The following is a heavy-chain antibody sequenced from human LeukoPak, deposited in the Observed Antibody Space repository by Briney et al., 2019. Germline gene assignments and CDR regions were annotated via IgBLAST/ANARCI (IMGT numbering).Heavy chain of an antibody. CDR2: MNPNSGNT. CDR3: ARGDFFDSDGYRKEFDS. V-gene: IGHV1-8*01. J-gene: IGHJ4*02. CDR1: GYTFTNYD. Sequence: ASVKVSCKASGYTFTNYDINWVRQATGEGLEWMGWMNPNSGNTGYAQKFQDRVTMTRDTSINTAYMELSSLRSEDTAVYYCARGDFFDSDGYRKEFDSWGQGTLVTVSS. D-gene: IGHD3-22*01.